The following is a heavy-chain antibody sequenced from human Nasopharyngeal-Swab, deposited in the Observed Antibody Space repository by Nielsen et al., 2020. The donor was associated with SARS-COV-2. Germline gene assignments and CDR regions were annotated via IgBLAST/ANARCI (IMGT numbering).Heavy chain of an antibody. CDR1: GFTFSSYA. CDR3: ARGGSSGESSFDY. CDR2: ISYDGSIK. D-gene: IGHD5-12*01. V-gene: IGHV3-30-3*01. J-gene: IGHJ4*02. Sequence: GGSLRLSWEASGFTFSSYAMHWVRQAPGKGLEWVAVISYDGSIKKSADSVEGRFTISRDNSKNTLYLQMNSLRTDDTAVYYCARGGSSGESSFDYWGQGTLVTVSA.